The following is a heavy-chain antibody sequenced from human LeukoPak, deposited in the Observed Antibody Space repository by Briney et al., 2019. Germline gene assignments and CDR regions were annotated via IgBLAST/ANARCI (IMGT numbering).Heavy chain of an antibody. V-gene: IGHV1-2*02. CDR3: ATPLYGSGLSYYYYGMDV. Sequence: ASVKVSCKASGYTFTGYYMHWVRQAPGQGLEWMGWINPNSGGTNYAQKFQGRVTMTRDTSISTAYMELSRLRSDDTAVYYCATPLYGSGLSYYYYGMDVWGQGTMVTVSS. CDR1: GYTFTGYY. D-gene: IGHD3-10*01. J-gene: IGHJ6*02. CDR2: INPNSGGT.